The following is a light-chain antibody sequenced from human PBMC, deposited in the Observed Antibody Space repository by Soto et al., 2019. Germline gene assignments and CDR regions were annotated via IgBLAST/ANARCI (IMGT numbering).Light chain of an antibody. Sequence: EIVLTQSPATLSVSPGERVTLSCRASQSVDINLALYQQKPGQAPRLLIYGASTRATDMPGRFSGRGSGTEFTLTISSLQSEDYAVYYCQQYRNWPRTFGQGTKVDI. V-gene: IGKV3-15*01. CDR2: GAS. CDR1: QSVDIN. CDR3: QQYRNWPRT. J-gene: IGKJ1*01.